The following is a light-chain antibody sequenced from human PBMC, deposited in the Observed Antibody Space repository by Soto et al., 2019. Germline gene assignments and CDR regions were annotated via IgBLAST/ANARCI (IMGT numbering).Light chain of an antibody. CDR1: TSNIGAGYG. CDR3: QSYDSSLSDLV. Sequence: QSVLTQPPSVSGAPGQRVTISCTGSTSNIGAGYGVHWYQQLPGTAPKLLIYGNSNRPSGVPDRFSGSKSGTSASLAITGLQAEDEADYYCQSYDSSLSDLVFGGGTKLTVL. CDR2: GNS. J-gene: IGLJ2*01. V-gene: IGLV1-40*01.